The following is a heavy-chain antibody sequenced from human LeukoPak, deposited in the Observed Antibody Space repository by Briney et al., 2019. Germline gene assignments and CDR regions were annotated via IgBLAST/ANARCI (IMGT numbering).Heavy chain of an antibody. CDR2: ISYDGSNK. J-gene: IGHJ4*02. D-gene: IGHD4-17*01. V-gene: IGHV3-30*18. CDR3: AKAQGHDYDDSGPLDY. Sequence: PGGSLRLSCAASGFTFKIYGMHWVRQAPGKGLEWVAVISYDGSNKYYADSVKGRFTISRDNSKNTLYLQMNSLRAEDTAVYYCAKAQGHDYDDSGPLDYWGQGTLVTVSS. CDR1: GFTFKIYG.